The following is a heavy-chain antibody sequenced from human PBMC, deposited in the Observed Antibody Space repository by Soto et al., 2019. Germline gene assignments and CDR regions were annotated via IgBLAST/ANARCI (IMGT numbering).Heavy chain of an antibody. CDR1: GGSISSYY. CDR2: IYYSGST. CDR3: ARMGYCSGGSCYSG. Sequence: SETLSLTCTVSGGSISSYYWSWIRQPPGKGLEWIGYIYYSGSTNYNPSLKSRVTISVDTSKNQFSLKLSSVTAADTAVYYCARMGYCSGGSCYSGWGQGTLVTVSS. J-gene: IGHJ4*02. D-gene: IGHD2-15*01. V-gene: IGHV4-59*08.